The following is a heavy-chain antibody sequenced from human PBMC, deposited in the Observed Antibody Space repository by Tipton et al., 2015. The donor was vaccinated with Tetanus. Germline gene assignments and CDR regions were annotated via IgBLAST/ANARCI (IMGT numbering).Heavy chain of an antibody. J-gene: IGHJ3*02. CDR2: ISYDGSNK. CDR1: GFTFSSYA. CDR3: ARARLGGLSDAFDI. D-gene: IGHD3-10*01. Sequence: RSLRLSCAASGFTFSSYAMHWVRQAPGKGLEWVAVISYDGSNKYYADSVKGRFTISRDNSRNTLYLQMNSLRGEDTAVYYCARARLGGLSDAFDIWGQGTMVTVSS. V-gene: IGHV3-30-3*01.